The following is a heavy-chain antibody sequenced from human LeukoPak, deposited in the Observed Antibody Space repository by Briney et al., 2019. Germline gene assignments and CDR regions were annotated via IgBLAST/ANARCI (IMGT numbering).Heavy chain of an antibody. Sequence: GVSLRLFCTACVFTFRSYAMRWVRQARGEGLEGVSAISGSGGSTYYADSVKGRFTISRDNSKNTLYLQMNSLRAEDTAVYYCARTYYYDSSGYLDAFDIWGQGTMVTVSS. V-gene: IGHV3-23*01. CDR2: ISGSGGST. CDR3: ARTYYYDSSGYLDAFDI. CDR1: VFTFRSYA. J-gene: IGHJ3*02. D-gene: IGHD3-22*01.